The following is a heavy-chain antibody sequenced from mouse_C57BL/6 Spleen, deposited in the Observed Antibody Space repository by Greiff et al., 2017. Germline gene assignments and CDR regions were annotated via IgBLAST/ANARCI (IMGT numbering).Heavy chain of an antibody. CDR3: ANSYFDY. V-gene: IGHV5-17*01. CDR1: GFTFSDYG. Sequence: EVHLVESGGGLVKPGGSLKLSCAASGFTFSDYGMDWVRQAPGKGLEWVAYISSGNSTIYYADTVKGRFTISRDNAMNTLCLQMTSLRSEDTAMYYCANSYFDYWGQGTTLTVSA. CDR2: ISSGNSTI. J-gene: IGHJ2*01.